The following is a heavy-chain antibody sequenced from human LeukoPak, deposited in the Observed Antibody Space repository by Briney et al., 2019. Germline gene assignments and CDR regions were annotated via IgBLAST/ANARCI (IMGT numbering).Heavy chain of an antibody. Sequence: ASVKLSCKASGYTFTGYSMHWVRQAPGQGLERMGWINPNSGGTNYAQKFQGRVTMTRDTSISTAYMELSSLRSDDTAVYYCARGLLASAGGGYWGQGTLVTVSS. D-gene: IGHD6-13*01. CDR2: INPNSGGT. CDR3: ARGLLASAGGGY. J-gene: IGHJ4*02. V-gene: IGHV1-2*02. CDR1: GYTFTGYS.